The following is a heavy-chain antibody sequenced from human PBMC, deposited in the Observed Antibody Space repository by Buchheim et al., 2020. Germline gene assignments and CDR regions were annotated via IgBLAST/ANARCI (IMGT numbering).Heavy chain of an antibody. CDR2: INEDGSEK. CDR3: ARGDKVGSVDP. Sequence: EVQLVESGGGLVQPGGSLRLSCAASGFTFSSYWMSWVRQAPGKGLEWVANINEDGSEKYYVDSVKGRITISRDNAKNSLSLQMNSLRAEDTAVYYCARGDKVGSVDPWGQGTL. V-gene: IGHV3-7*01. J-gene: IGHJ5*02. D-gene: IGHD3-10*01. CDR1: GFTFSSYW.